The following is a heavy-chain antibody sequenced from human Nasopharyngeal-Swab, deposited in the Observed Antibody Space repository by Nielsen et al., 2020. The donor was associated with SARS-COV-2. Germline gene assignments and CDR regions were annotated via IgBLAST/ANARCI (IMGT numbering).Heavy chain of an antibody. D-gene: IGHD1-14*01. J-gene: IGHJ4*02. CDR2: ISSSSSYI. Sequence: GESLKISCAASGLTFSSYSMNWVRQAPGKGLEWVSSISSSSSYIYYADSVKGRFTISRDNAKNSLYLQMNSLRAEDTAVYYCARDRGITMPFDYWGQGTLVTVSS. V-gene: IGHV3-21*01. CDR3: ARDRGITMPFDY. CDR1: GLTFSSYS.